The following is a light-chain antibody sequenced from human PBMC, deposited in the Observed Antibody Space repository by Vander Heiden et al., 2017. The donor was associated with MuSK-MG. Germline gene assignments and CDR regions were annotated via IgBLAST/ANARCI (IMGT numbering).Light chain of an antibody. CDR2: DAS. J-gene: IGKJ3*01. Sequence: DIQMTQSPSSLSASVGDRVTITCQASQDISNYLNWYQQKPGKAPKLLIYDASNLETGVPSRFSASRSGTDFTFTISSLHPEDIATYYCQQYDNLPFTFGHGTKVDIK. CDR1: QDISNY. V-gene: IGKV1-33*01. CDR3: QQYDNLPFT.